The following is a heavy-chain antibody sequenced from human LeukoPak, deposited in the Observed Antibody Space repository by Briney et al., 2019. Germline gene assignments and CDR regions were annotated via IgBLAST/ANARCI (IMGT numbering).Heavy chain of an antibody. V-gene: IGHV4-34*01. CDR3: ARGRTAGDDILTGSGGPPFDY. J-gene: IGHJ4*02. Sequence: SETLSLTCAVDGGSFSGYYWGWIRQPPGKGLEWIGEINHSGSTNYNPSLKSRVTISVDTSKNQFSLKLSSVTAADTAVYYCARGRTAGDDILTGSGGPPFDYWGQGTLVTVSS. CDR2: INHSGST. D-gene: IGHD3-9*01. CDR1: GGSFSGYY.